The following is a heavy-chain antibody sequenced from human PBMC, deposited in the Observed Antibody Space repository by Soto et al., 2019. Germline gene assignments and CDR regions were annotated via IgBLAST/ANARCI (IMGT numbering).Heavy chain of an antibody. CDR3: AXRQIPXXXXXXAXARGGMDV. CDR2: IWNDGSNN. J-gene: IGHJ6*02. CDR1: GFTFNNYG. Sequence: QVQLVESGGGVVQPGRSLRLSCAASGFTFNNYGMHWVRQAPGKGLEWLAVIWNDGSNNYYANSVKGRFTISRDNSKNTXYLXMNSXRXXDAAVYYCAXRQIPXXXXXXAXARGGMDVWGQGTTVTVSS. V-gene: IGHV3-33*01. D-gene: IGHD2-2*01.